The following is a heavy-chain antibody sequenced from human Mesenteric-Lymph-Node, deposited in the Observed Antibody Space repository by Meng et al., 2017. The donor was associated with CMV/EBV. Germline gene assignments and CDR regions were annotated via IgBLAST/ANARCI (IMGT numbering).Heavy chain of an antibody. D-gene: IGHD2-2*01. CDR2: ISAYNGKT. CDR1: GYTFATYG. J-gene: IGHJ4*02. Sequence: ASVKVSCKTSGYTFATYGISWVRQAPGQGLEWLGWISAYNGKTNYAQKFQGRVTMTTDTSTTTAYMELGSLRSDDTAVYYCARDCSSTSCYRYWGQGTLVTVSS. CDR3: ARDCSSTSCYRY. V-gene: IGHV1-18*01.